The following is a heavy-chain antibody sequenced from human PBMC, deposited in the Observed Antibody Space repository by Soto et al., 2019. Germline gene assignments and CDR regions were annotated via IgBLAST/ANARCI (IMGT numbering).Heavy chain of an antibody. CDR1: GGSISSSNW. CDR3: ARVSLIYGYNFLFDD. D-gene: IGHD5-12*01. V-gene: IGHV4-4*02. CDR2: IYHSGST. Sequence: SETLSLTCAVSGGSISSSNWWSWVRQPPGKGLEWIGEIYHSGSTNYNPSLKSRVNISVDKSKNQFSLKLSSVTAADTAVYYCARVSLIYGYNFLFDDWGQGTLVTVSS. J-gene: IGHJ4*02.